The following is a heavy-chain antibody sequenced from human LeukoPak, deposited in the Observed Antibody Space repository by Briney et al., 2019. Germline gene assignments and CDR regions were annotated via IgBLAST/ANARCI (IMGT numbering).Heavy chain of an antibody. CDR3: ARDGTDYYDSSGYGYYFDY. CDR1: GYTFTSYY. V-gene: IGHV1-46*01. D-gene: IGHD3-22*01. Sequence: GASVKVSCKASGYTFTSYYMHWVRQAPGQGLEWMGIINPSGGSTSYAQKFQGRVTMTRDTSTSTVYMELSSLRSEGTAVYYCARDGTDYYDSSGYGYYFDYWGQGTLVTVSS. CDR2: INPSGGST. J-gene: IGHJ4*02.